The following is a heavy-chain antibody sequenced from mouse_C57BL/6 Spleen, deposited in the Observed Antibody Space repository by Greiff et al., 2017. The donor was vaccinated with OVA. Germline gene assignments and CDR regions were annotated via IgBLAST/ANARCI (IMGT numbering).Heavy chain of an antibody. J-gene: IGHJ2*01. D-gene: IGHD1-1*01. V-gene: IGHV1-82*01. CDR2: IYPGDGDT. CDR1: GYAFSSSW. Sequence: QVQLKQSGPELVKPGASVKISCKASGYAFSSSWMNWVKQRPGKGLEWIGRIYPGDGDTNYNGKFKGKATLTADKSSSTAYMQLSSLTSEDSAVYFCARSGYYGSEGVFDYWGQGTTLTVSS. CDR3: ARSGYYGSEGVFDY.